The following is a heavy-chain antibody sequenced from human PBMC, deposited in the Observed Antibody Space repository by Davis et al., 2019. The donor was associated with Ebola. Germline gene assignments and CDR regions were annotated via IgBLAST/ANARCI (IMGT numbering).Heavy chain of an antibody. Sequence: GESLKISCAASGFTFSNYEMNWARLAPGKGLEWISYINRGGYTIYYADSVQGRFTVSRDNAKNSLYLQMNSLRAEDTAVYYCAKDTSNSVDAFDIWGQGTMVTVSS. D-gene: IGHD4-11*01. CDR1: GFTFSNYE. J-gene: IGHJ3*02. V-gene: IGHV3-48*03. CDR2: INRGGYTI. CDR3: AKDTSNSVDAFDI.